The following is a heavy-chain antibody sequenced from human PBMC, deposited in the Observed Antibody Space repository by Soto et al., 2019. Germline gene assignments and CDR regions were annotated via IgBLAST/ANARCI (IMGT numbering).Heavy chain of an antibody. CDR3: ARVHSSSWYGSFRFDP. J-gene: IGHJ5*02. D-gene: IGHD6-13*01. Sequence: PSETLSLTCAVSGGSISSGGYSWSWIRQPPGKGLEWIGYIYHSGSTYYNPSLKSRVTISVDRSKNQFSLKLSSVTAADTAVYYCARVHSSSWYGSFRFDPWGRGTLVTVSS. V-gene: IGHV4-30-2*01. CDR2: IYHSGST. CDR1: GGSISSGGYS.